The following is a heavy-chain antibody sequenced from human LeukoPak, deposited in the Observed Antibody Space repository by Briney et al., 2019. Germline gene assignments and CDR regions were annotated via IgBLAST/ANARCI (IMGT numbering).Heavy chain of an antibody. V-gene: IGHV3-23*01. CDR1: GFTFTIYA. D-gene: IGHD3-10*01. Sequence: GGSLRLSCAASGFTFTIYAMSWVRQAPGKGLEWVSSITSDGSNTWYADSVKGRFTISRDNSKNTLYLQMNSLRAEDTAVYYCARGLDTMVRGVILDYWGQGTLVTVSS. J-gene: IGHJ4*02. CDR2: ITSDGSNT. CDR3: ARGLDTMVRGVILDY.